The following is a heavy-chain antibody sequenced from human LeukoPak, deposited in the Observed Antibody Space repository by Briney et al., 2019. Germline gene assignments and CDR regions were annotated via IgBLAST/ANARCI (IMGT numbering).Heavy chain of an antibody. CDR1: GFTFSSYW. V-gene: IGHV3-74*01. Sequence: GGSLRLSCAASGFTFSSYWMHWVRQAPGKGLVWVSRINSDGSSTSYADSVKGRFTISRDNSKNTLYLQMNSLRAEDTAVYYCARGGTTGTTHYYYSYMDVWGKGTTVTVSS. D-gene: IGHD1-1*01. J-gene: IGHJ6*03. CDR2: INSDGSST. CDR3: ARGGTTGTTHYYYSYMDV.